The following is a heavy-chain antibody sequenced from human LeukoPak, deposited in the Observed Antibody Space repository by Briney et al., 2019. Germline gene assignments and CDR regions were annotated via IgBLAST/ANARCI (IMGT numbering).Heavy chain of an antibody. CDR1: GYIFTNYW. D-gene: IGHD3-10*01. CDR2: IYPGDSDT. J-gene: IGHJ4*02. V-gene: IGHV5-51*01. Sequence: GESLKISCKGSGYIFTNYWIGWVRQMPGKGLEWMGIIYPGDSDTRYSPSFHGQVTISADKSISTAYLQWNSLKASDTAVYYCARQSSSGSYRGSYVYWGQGTLVTVSS. CDR3: ARQSSSGSYRGSYVY.